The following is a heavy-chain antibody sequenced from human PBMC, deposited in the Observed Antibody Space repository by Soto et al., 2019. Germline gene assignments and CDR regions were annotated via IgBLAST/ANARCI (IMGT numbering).Heavy chain of an antibody. V-gene: IGHV3-23*01. CDR3: ARWGPGTYFDY. D-gene: IGHD2-21*02. CDR1: GVTFSSYA. J-gene: IGHJ4*02. Sequence: EVQLLDSGGGLVQPGGSLRLSCAASGVTFSSYAMNWVRQAPGKGLEWVSVISGSGDSTYYADSVKGRFTISRDNSEHTLYLQRNSLRTEDTAVYYCARWGPGTYFDYWGQGTLVTVSS. CDR2: ISGSGDST.